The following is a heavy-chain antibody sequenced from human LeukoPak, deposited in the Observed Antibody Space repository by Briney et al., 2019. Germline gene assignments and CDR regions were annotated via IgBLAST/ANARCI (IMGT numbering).Heavy chain of an antibody. J-gene: IGHJ4*02. CDR2: ISAYNGNT. Sequence: GASVKVSCKASGYTFTSYGISWVRQAPGQGLEWMGWISAYNGNTNYAQKLQGRVTMTTDTSTSTAYMELRSLRSDDTAVYYCARDGSNIGGVIVSGDYWGQGTLVTVSS. CDR3: ARDGSNIGGVIVSGDY. V-gene: IGHV1-18*01. D-gene: IGHD3-16*02. CDR1: GYTFTSYG.